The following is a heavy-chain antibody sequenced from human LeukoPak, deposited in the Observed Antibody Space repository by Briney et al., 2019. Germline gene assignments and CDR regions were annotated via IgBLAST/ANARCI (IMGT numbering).Heavy chain of an antibody. V-gene: IGHV1-46*01. Sequence: ASVKVSCKTSAYTFTSYYMHWVRQAPGQGLEWMGIINPSGGSTSYTQKFQGRVTMTRNTSTSTVYMELSSLRSEDTAVYYCAREGFPPKISDFWSGLGPYYYYGMDVWGQGTTVTVSS. D-gene: IGHD3-3*01. CDR2: INPSGGST. CDR1: AYTFTSYY. CDR3: AREGFPPKISDFWSGLGPYYYYGMDV. J-gene: IGHJ6*02.